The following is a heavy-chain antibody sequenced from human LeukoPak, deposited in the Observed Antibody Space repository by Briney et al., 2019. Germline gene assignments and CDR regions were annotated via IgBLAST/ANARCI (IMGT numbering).Heavy chain of an antibody. CDR2: IYPGDSDT. Sequence: GESLKISCKGSGYSFTSYWIGWVRQMPGKGLEWMGIIYPGDSDTRYSPSFQGQVTISADKSISTAYLQWSSLKASDTAMYYCARLGAGGSGWSALPDYWGQGTLVTVSS. J-gene: IGHJ4*02. V-gene: IGHV5-51*01. D-gene: IGHD6-19*01. CDR1: GYSFTSYW. CDR3: ARLGAGGSGWSALPDY.